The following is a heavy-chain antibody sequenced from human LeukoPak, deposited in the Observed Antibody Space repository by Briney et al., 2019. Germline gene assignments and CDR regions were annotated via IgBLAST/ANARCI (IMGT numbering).Heavy chain of an antibody. J-gene: IGHJ4*02. CDR3: AKMTGYSSSWYTD. Sequence: GGSLRLSCAASGFTFSSYGMCWVRQAPGKGLEWVSVISGSGGSTYYADSVKGRVTISRDNSKNTLYLQMNSLRAEDTAVYYCAKMTGYSSSWYTDWGQGTLVTVSS. D-gene: IGHD6-13*01. CDR2: ISGSGGST. CDR1: GFTFSSYG. V-gene: IGHV3-23*01.